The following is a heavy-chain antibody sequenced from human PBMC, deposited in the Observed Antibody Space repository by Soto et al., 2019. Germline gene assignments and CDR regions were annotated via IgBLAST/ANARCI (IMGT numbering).Heavy chain of an antibody. CDR1: GGTFSSYA. Sequence: GASVKVSCKASGGTFSSYAISWVRQAPGQGLEWMGGIIPIFGTANYAQKFQGRVTITADESTSTAYMELSSLRSEDTAVYYCARDFSGYCSGGSGQRPHPPYAFDIWGQGTMVTVSS. CDR3: ARDFSGYCSGGSGQRPHPPYAFDI. J-gene: IGHJ3*02. D-gene: IGHD2-15*01. V-gene: IGHV1-69*13. CDR2: IIPIFGTA.